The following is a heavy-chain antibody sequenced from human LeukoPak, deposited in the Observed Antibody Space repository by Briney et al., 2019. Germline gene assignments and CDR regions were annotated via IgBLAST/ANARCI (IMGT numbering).Heavy chain of an antibody. CDR1: GFTFSSYS. Sequence: AGGSLRLSCAASGFTFSSYSMNWVRQAPGKGLEWVSYISSSSSTIYYADSVKGRFTISRDNAKNSLYLQMNSLRAEDTAVYYCARAIIRGITGTINYFDYWGQGTLVTVSS. CDR3: ARAIIRGITGTINYFDY. CDR2: ISSSSSTI. J-gene: IGHJ4*02. V-gene: IGHV3-48*01. D-gene: IGHD1-20*01.